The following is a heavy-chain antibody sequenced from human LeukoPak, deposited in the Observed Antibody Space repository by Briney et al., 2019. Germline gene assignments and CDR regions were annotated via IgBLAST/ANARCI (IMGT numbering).Heavy chain of an antibody. CDR3: ARRSLDCSSTSCYTSGFDY. V-gene: IGHV3-21*01. Sequence: AGGSLRLSCAASGFTFSSYSMNWVRQAPGKGLEWVSSISSSSSYIYYADSVNGRFTISRGNAKNSLYLQMNSLRAEDTAVYYCARRSLDCSSTSCYTSGFDYWGQGTLVTVSS. D-gene: IGHD2-2*02. J-gene: IGHJ4*02. CDR1: GFTFSSYS. CDR2: ISSSSSYI.